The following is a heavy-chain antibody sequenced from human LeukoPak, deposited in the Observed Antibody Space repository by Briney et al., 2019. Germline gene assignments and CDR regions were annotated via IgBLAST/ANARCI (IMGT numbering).Heavy chain of an antibody. CDR2: ISSSSGYI. D-gene: IGHD3-10*01. V-gene: IGHV3-21*01. CDR1: GFTFSSYN. Sequence: PGGSLRLSCAASGFTFSSYNMDWVRQAPGKGLEWVSSISSSSGYIHYADSVKGRFTISRDNAKNSLFLQMNSLRAEDTAVYYCARDPFSSGSYWGQGTLVTVSS. CDR3: ARDPFSSGSY. J-gene: IGHJ4*02.